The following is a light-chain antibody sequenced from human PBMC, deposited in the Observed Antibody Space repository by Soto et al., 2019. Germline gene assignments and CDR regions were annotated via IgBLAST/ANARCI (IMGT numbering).Light chain of an antibody. V-gene: IGKV3-20*01. J-gene: IGKJ3*01. CDR2: GGS. CDR1: QNIYINS. Sequence: EIVLTQSPDTLSLSPGERATLSCRASQNIYINSLAWYQHRPGQAPRLLIYGGSTRATAVPDRFSGSGSGTDFALTISRLEPEDFAVYYCQQYGAPPLTFGPGTKVD. CDR3: QQYGAPPLT.